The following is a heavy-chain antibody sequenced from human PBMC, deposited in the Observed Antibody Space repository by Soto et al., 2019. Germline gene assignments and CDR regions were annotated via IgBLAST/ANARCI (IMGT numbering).Heavy chain of an antibody. CDR1: GGTFSSYA. Sequence: QVQLVQSGAEVKKPGSSVKVSCKASGGTFSSYAISWVRQAPGQGLEWMGGIIPIFGTANYAQKFQGRVTITADESTSTAYMELSSLRSEDTAVYYCARATYYYFWSGSGWFDPWGQGTLVTVSS. CDR3: ARATYYYFWSGSGWFDP. CDR2: IIPIFGTA. V-gene: IGHV1-69*01. J-gene: IGHJ5*02. D-gene: IGHD3-3*01.